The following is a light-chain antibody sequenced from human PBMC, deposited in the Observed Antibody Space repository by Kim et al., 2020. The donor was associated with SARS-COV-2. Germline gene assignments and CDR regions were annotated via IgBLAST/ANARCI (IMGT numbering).Light chain of an antibody. CDR2: SNN. V-gene: IGLV1-44*01. J-gene: IGLJ2*01. CDR3: AAWDDTLNGPV. CDR1: CSIIGSNS. Sequence: GQWVTISCSGSCSIIGSNSVNWYQQFPGMAPKLLIYSNNQRHSGVPARFSASKSGTSASLAITGLQSDDEADYYCAAWDDTLNGPVFGAGTQLTVL.